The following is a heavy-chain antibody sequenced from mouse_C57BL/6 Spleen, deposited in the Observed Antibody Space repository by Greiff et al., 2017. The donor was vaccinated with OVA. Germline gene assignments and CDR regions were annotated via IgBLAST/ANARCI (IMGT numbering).Heavy chain of an antibody. CDR1: GFTFSSYG. J-gene: IGHJ1*03. D-gene: IGHD1-1*01. Sequence: EVNVVESGGDLVKPGGSLKLSCAASGFTFSSYGMSWVRQTPDKRLEWVATISSGGSYTYYPDSVKGRFTISRDNAKNTLYLQMSSLKSEDTAMYYCARHAGSSPWYFDVWGTGTTVTVSS. CDR2: ISSGGSYT. V-gene: IGHV5-6*01. CDR3: ARHAGSSPWYFDV.